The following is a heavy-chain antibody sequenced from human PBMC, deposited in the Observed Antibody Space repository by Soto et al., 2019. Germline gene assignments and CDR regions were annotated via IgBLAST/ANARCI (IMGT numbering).Heavy chain of an antibody. V-gene: IGHV3-30*18. J-gene: IGHJ6*02. Sequence: GGSLRLSCAASGFTFSSYGMHWVRQAPGKGLEWVAVISYDGSNKYYADSVKGRFTISRDNSKNTLYLQMSSLRAEDTAVYYCAKVLEARQQLGRKNYYYYYGMDVWDQGTTVTVSS. D-gene: IGHD6-13*01. CDR3: AKVLEARQQLGRKNYYYYYGMDV. CDR1: GFTFSSYG. CDR2: ISYDGSNK.